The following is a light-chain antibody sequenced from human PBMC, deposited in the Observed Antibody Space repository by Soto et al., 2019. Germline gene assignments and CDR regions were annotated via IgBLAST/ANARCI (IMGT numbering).Light chain of an antibody. Sequence: QSALTQPASVSGSPGQSITISCTGTSSGVGGYNYVSWYQQHPGKAPKLMIYDVSNRPSGVSNRFSGSKSGNTASLTISGLQAEDEADYYCSSYTTSGTVVFGGGTKVTVL. CDR1: SSGVGGYNY. J-gene: IGLJ2*01. CDR2: DVS. V-gene: IGLV2-14*03. CDR3: SSYTTSGTVV.